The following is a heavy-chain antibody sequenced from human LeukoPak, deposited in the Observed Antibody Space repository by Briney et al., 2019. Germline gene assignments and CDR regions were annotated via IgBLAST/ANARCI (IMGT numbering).Heavy chain of an antibody. D-gene: IGHD6-13*01. CDR1: GYTFTSYD. CDR2: MNPNSGNT. Sequence: ASVKVSCKASGYTFTSYDINWVRQATGQGLERMGWMNPNSGNTGYAQKFQGRVTMTRNTSISTAYMELSSLRSEDTAVYYCARGFAPYSSSWYRAEYFQHWGQGTLVTVSS. J-gene: IGHJ1*01. CDR3: ARGFAPYSSSWYRAEYFQH. V-gene: IGHV1-8*01.